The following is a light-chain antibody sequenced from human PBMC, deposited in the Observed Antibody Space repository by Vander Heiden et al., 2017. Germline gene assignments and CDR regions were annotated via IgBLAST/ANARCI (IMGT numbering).Light chain of an antibody. CDR1: IPNLGSNT. J-gene: IGLJ2*01. CDR2: RNK. CDR3: AAWEDSLNAVV. V-gene: IGLV1-44*01. Sequence: QSVLTQPPSASETPRPRVTSSCSGSIPNLGSNTVNWCQRLPGTAPPLLIYRNKQRPSGVPDRFTGSKFGTSASPAISGLQSEDEADYYGAAWEDSLNAVVFGGGTKLTVL.